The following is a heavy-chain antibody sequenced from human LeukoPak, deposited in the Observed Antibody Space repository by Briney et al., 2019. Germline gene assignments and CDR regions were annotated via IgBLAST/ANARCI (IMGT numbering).Heavy chain of an antibody. CDR1: GFTFSSYS. D-gene: IGHD2-15*01. J-gene: IGHJ4*02. CDR3: ARDAVQAGTPFYFDF. Sequence: SGGSLRLSCAASGFTFSSYSMNWVRQAPGKGLQWVSYISAGSSNTFYADSVKGRFTISRDDADNSLHLQMNSLSAEDTAVYYCARDAVQAGTPFYFDFWGQGALVTVSS. CDR2: ISAGSSNT. V-gene: IGHV3-48*01.